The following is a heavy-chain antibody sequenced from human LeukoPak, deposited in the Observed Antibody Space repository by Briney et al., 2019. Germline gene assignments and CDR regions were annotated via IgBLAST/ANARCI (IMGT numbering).Heavy chain of an antibody. Sequence: GGSLRLSCAASGFIFSSYAMSWVRQAPGKGLEWVSAISGSGGSTYYADSVKGRFTISRDNSKNTLYLQMNSLRAEDTAVYYCAKEGPIAVAGTDAFDIWGQGTMVTVSS. CDR1: GFIFSSYA. J-gene: IGHJ3*02. CDR3: AKEGPIAVAGTDAFDI. V-gene: IGHV3-23*01. CDR2: ISGSGGST. D-gene: IGHD6-19*01.